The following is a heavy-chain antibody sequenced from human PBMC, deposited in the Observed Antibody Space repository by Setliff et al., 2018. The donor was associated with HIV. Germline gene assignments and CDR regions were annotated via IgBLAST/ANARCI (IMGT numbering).Heavy chain of an antibody. Sequence: SVKVSCKASGGTFSSYAISRVRQAPGQGLEWMGGIIPILGIANYAQKFQGRVTITTDESTSTAYMELSSLRSEDTAVYYCVRLTADRTNYYYYMDVWGKGTTVTVSS. CDR2: IIPILGIA. J-gene: IGHJ6*03. CDR3: VRLTADRTNYYYYMDV. CDR1: GGTFSSYA. V-gene: IGHV1-69*10. D-gene: IGHD2-8*01.